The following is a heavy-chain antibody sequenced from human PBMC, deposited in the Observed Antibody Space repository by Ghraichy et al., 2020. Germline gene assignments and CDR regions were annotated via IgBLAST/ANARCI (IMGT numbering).Heavy chain of an antibody. J-gene: IGHJ6*02. CDR2: INLKGRRK. D-gene: IGHD3-10*01. CDR1: GFTLSRYG. CDR3: ARASTGLRFYYYGVMDV. Sequence: GGSLRLSCVGSGFTLSRYGMNWVRQAPGKGLEWVANINLKGRRKFYANSVKGRYTISRDNAKNSLSLQMNSLRDEDTAVYYCARASTGLRFYYYGVMDVCGQGTTVTVSS. V-gene: IGHV3-48*02.